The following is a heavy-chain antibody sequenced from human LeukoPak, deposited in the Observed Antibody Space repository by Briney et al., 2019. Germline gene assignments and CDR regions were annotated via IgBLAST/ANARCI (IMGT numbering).Heavy chain of an antibody. V-gene: IGHV3-23*01. CDR3: AKTLGDYGDYWFDP. J-gene: IGHJ5*02. CDR1: GFTFSSYA. D-gene: IGHD4-17*01. Sequence: GGSLRLSCAASGFTFSSYAMSWLRQAPGKGLEWVSAISGSGGSTYYADSVKGRFTISRDNSKNTLYLRMNSLRAEDTAVYYCAKTLGDYGDYWFDPWGQGTLVTVSS. CDR2: ISGSGGST.